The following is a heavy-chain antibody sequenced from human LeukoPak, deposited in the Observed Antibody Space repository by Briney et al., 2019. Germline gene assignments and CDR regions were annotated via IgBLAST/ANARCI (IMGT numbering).Heavy chain of an antibody. J-gene: IGHJ4*02. CDR1: GGSISSSSYC. V-gene: IGHV4-39*01. CDR3: ARQFDSSGYYSFDY. Sequence: SETLSLTCTVSGGSISSSSYCWDWIRQPPGKGLEWVGTIFNSGSTYSNPSLKSRLTISVDTSKNQFSLKLSSVTTADTAVYYCARQFDSSGYYSFDYWGQGTLVTVSS. CDR2: IFNSGST. D-gene: IGHD3-22*01.